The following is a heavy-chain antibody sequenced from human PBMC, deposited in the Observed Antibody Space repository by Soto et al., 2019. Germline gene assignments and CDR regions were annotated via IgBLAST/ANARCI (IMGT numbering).Heavy chain of an antibody. V-gene: IGHV4-59*01. CDR3: ARDGRYCSGGSCVPDAFDI. Sequence: SETLSLTCTVSGGSISSYYLSWIRQPPGKGLEWIGYIYYSGSTNYNPSLKSRVTISVDTSKNQFSLKLSSVTAADTAVYYCARDGRYCSGGSCVPDAFDIWGQGTMVTVSS. CDR1: GGSISSYY. CDR2: IYYSGST. J-gene: IGHJ3*02. D-gene: IGHD2-15*01.